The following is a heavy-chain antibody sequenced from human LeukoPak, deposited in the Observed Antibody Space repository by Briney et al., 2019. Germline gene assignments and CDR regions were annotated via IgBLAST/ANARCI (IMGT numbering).Heavy chain of an antibody. CDR1: GYTFTGYY. D-gene: IGHD5-24*01. Sequence: ASVKVSCKASGYTFTGYYMHWVRQAPGQGLEWMGWINPNSGGTNYAQKFQGRVTMTRDTSISTAYMELSRLRSDDTAVYYCARGRDGYNYYYYYYMDVWGKGATVTVSS. V-gene: IGHV1-2*02. J-gene: IGHJ6*03. CDR2: INPNSGGT. CDR3: ARGRDGYNYYYYYYMDV.